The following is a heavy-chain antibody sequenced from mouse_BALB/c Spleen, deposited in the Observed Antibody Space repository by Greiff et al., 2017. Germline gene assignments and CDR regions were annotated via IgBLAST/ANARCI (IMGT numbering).Heavy chain of an antibody. J-gene: IGHJ2*01. CDR1: GFAFSSYD. D-gene: IGHD4-1*01. CDR3: ARQDWGYFDY. Sequence: EVHLVESGGGLVKPGGSLKLSCAASGFAFSSYDMSWVRQTPEKRLEWVAYISSGGGSTYYPDTVKGRFTISRDNAKNTLYLQMSSLKSEDTAMYYCARQDWGYFDYWGQGTTLTVSS. CDR2: ISSGGGST. V-gene: IGHV5-12-1*01.